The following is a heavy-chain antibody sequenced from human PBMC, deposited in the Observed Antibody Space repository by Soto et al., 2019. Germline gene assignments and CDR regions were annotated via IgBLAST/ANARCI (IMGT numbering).Heavy chain of an antibody. D-gene: IGHD7-27*01. CDR2: INHSGST. CDR3: ARPLGWGNSRDAFDI. Sequence: PSETLSLTRAVYGGSFSGYYWSWIRQPPGKGLEWIGEINHSGSTNYNPSLKSRVTISVDTSKNQFSLKLSSVTAADTAVYYCARPLGWGNSRDAFDIWGQGTMVTV. V-gene: IGHV4-34*01. CDR1: GGSFSGYY. J-gene: IGHJ3*02.